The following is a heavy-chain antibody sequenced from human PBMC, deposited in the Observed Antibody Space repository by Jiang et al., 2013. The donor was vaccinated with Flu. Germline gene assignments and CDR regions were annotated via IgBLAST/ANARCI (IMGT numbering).Heavy chain of an antibody. J-gene: IGHJ4*02. V-gene: IGHV4-59*01. CDR2: ASKSGSA. Sequence: GPGLVKASETLSLTCTVSGGPFSNSFWGWIRQPPGKGLEWLGHASKSGSAKYNPSLNSRVTIMVDTSKSQFSLRLRALTAADTAVYYCARDPKYGDTDYFDYWGQGSLVTVSS. CDR3: ARDPKYGDTDYFDY. CDR1: GGPFSNSF. D-gene: IGHD4-17*01.